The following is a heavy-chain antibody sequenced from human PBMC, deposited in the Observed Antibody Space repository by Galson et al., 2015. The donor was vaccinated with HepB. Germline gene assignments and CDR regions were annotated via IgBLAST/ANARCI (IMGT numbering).Heavy chain of an antibody. V-gene: IGHV3-15*01. J-gene: IGHJ4*02. Sequence: LRLSCAASGFTFSNAWMSWVRQAPGKGLEWVGRIKSKTDGGTTDHAAPVKGRFTIPRDDPKNTLYLQMNSLRTEDTAIYSCTTVGRSGGSCFVTVGYYFDYWGQGTLVTVSS. CDR3: TTVGRSGGSCFVTVGYYFDY. D-gene: IGHD2-15*01. CDR1: GFTFSNAW. CDR2: IKSKTDGGTT.